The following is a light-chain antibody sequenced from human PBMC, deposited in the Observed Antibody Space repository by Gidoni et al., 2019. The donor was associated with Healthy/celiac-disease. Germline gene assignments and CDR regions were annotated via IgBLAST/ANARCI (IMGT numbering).Light chain of an antibody. CDR3: SSYTSSSTVV. CDR1: SSDVGGYNS. J-gene: IGLJ2*01. CDR2: EVS. V-gene: IGLV2-14*01. Sequence: QSALTQSASVSGSPGPSITISCTGTSSDVGGYNSVSWYQQHPGKAPKLMIYEVSNRPSGVSNRCSGTKSGNTASLTISGLQAEDEADYYCSSYTSSSTVVFGGGTKLTVL.